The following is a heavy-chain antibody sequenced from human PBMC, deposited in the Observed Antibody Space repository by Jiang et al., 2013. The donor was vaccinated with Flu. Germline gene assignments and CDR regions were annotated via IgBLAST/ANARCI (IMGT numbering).Heavy chain of an antibody. CDR2: MSPVSGNT. CDR3: ARQNNWAFDY. V-gene: IGHV1-8*01. J-gene: IGHJ4*02. D-gene: IGHD3-16*01. Sequence: SGAEVKKPGASVKVSCQASGYSFTSYEINWVRQAPGQGLEWIGWMSPVSGNTGYAQQFQGRVTMTRDTSTSTAHMELTSLRSDDTAVYYCARQNNWAFDYWGRGTLVVVSS. CDR1: GYSFTSYE.